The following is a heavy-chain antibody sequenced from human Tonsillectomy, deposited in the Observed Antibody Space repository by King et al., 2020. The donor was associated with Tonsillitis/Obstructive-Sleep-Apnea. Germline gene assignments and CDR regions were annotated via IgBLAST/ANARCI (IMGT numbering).Heavy chain of an antibody. D-gene: IGHD2-2*02. CDR1: GYTFTSYG. CDR2: ISAYNGNT. J-gene: IGHJ4*02. Sequence: VQLVESGAEVKKPGASVKVSCKASGYTFTSYGISWVRQAPGQGLEWMGWISAYNGNTNYAQKLQGRVTMTTDTSTSTAYMELRSLRSDDTAVYYCARDAAHAVVPSAISFDYWGQGTLVTVSS. V-gene: IGHV1-18*01. CDR3: ARDAAHAVVPSAISFDY.